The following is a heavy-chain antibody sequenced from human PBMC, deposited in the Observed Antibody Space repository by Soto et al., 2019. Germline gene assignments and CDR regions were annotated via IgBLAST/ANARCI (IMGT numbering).Heavy chain of an antibody. V-gene: IGHV3-23*01. J-gene: IGHJ4*02. CDR2: ISGSGGNT. Sequence: EVQLLESGGGLVQTGGSLRLSCAASGYTFSTYAMSWVRQAPGKGLEWVSGISGSGGNTYYADSAKGPFTISRDNPKNTLYLQMNSLRAEDTAVYFCAVRKTGSYFDYWGQGTLVTVSS. CDR1: GYTFSTYA. D-gene: IGHD1-26*01. CDR3: AVRKTGSYFDY.